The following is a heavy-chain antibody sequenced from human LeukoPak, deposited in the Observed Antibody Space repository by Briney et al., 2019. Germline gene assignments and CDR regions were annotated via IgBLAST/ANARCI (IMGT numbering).Heavy chain of an antibody. J-gene: IGHJ4*02. V-gene: IGHV3-23*01. CDR3: AFLDSSGFYYGRLRY. CDR2: TSAGGDIT. Sequence: GRSLRLSCAASGFTFSDHAMTWVRQTPGKGLESVSSTSAGGDITHYAESVKGRFIISRDNSKNTLYLQMNSLRAEDTAIYFCAFLDSSGFYYGRLRYWGQGTPVTVSS. CDR1: GFTFSDHA. D-gene: IGHD3-22*01.